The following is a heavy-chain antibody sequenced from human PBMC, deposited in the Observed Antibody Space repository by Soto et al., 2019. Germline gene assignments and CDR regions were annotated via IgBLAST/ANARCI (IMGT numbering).Heavy chain of an antibody. D-gene: IGHD5-18*01. CDR2: ISASGGGT. CDR1: GFTFSSYA. Sequence: EVQLLESGGGLVRPGGSLRLSCAASGFTFSSYAMSWVRQAPGKGLEWVSGISASGGGTYYADSVKGRFTISRDNSRNTLYRQMNSLRAEETAIYYCARDGYRYGRGWEYYYMDVWGKGTTVTVSS. V-gene: IGHV3-23*01. CDR3: ARDGYRYGRGWEYYYMDV. J-gene: IGHJ6*03.